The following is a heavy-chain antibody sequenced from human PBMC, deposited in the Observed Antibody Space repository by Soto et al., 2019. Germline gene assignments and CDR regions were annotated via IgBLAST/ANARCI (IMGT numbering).Heavy chain of an antibody. V-gene: IGHV1-18*01. CDR2: ISAYNGNT. D-gene: IGHD1-26*01. CDR3: ARDGRYSGSYGGYYFAY. J-gene: IGHJ4*02. CDR1: GYTFPTYG. Sequence: GASVKVSCKASGYTFPTYGITWVRQAPGQGLEWMGWISAYNGNTNYAQKLQGRVTMTTDTSTSTAYMELRSLRSDDTAVYYCARDGRYSGSYGGYYFAYWGQGTLVTVSS.